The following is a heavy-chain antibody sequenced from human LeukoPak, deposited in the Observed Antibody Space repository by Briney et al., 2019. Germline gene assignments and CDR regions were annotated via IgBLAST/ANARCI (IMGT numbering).Heavy chain of an antibody. V-gene: IGHV4-59*01. Sequence: PSETLSLTCTVSGGSISSYYWSWIRQPPGKGLEWIGYIYYSGSTNYNPSLKSRVTISVDTSKNQFSLKLSSVTAADTAVYYCARDHPYGDYVPYYYYGMDVWGQGTTVTVSS. J-gene: IGHJ6*02. CDR2: IYYSGST. CDR3: ARDHPYGDYVPYYYYGMDV. CDR1: GGSISSYY. D-gene: IGHD4-17*01.